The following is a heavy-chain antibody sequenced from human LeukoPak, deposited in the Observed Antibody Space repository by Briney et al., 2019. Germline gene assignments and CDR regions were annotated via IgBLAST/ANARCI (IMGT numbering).Heavy chain of an antibody. CDR2: ISSSSSYT. D-gene: IGHD2-2*03. CDR1: GFTFSDYY. Sequence: PGGSLRLSCAASGFTFSDYYMSWIRQAPGKGLEWVSYISSSSSYTNYADSVKGRFSISRDNAKSTLYLQMNSLRAEDTAVYYCATDRGYSPDSWGQGTLVTVSS. J-gene: IGHJ4*02. CDR3: ATDRGYSPDS. V-gene: IGHV3-11*06.